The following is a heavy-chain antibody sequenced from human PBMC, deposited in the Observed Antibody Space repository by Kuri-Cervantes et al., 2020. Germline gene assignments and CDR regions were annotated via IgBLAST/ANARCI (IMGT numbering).Heavy chain of an antibody. V-gene: IGHV2-26*01. J-gene: IGHJ4*02. D-gene: IGHD4-17*01. Sequence: SGPTLVKPPATLTLTCTGSGFSLSNARMGVSWIRQPPGKALEWLAHIFSNDEKSYSTSLKSRLTISKDTSKNQVVLTMTNMDPVDTATYYCVHSLYGDYSPFDYWCQGTLVTGSS. CDR3: VHSLYGDYSPFDY. CDR1: GFSLSNARMG. CDR2: IFSNDEK.